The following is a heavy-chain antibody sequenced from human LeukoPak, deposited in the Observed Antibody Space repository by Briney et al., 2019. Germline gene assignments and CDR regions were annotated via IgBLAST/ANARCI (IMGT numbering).Heavy chain of an antibody. CDR1: GYSISSGYY. CDR3: ARGYYDSSGYSADFDY. CDR2: IYHSGST. J-gene: IGHJ4*02. D-gene: IGHD3-22*01. V-gene: IGHV4-38-2*02. Sequence: SETLSLTCTVSGYSISSGYYWGWIRQPPGKGLGWIGSIYHSGSTYYNPSLKSRVTISVDTSKNQFSLKLSSVTAADTAVYYCARGYYDSSGYSADFDYWGQGTLVTVSS.